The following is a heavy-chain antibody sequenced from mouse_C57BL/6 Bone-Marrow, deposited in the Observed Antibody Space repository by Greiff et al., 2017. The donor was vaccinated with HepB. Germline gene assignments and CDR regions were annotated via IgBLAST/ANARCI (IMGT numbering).Heavy chain of an antibody. CDR3: TKTGTNAMDY. V-gene: IGHV1-15*01. Sequence: QVQLQQSGAELVRPGASVTLSCKASGYTFTDYEMHWVKQTPVHGLEWIGAIDPETGGTAYNQKFKGKAILTAVTSASTAYMELSSLTNEDSAVYYCTKTGTNAMDYWGQGTSVTVSS. CDR1: GYTFTDYE. J-gene: IGHJ4*01. D-gene: IGHD4-1*01. CDR2: IDPETGGT.